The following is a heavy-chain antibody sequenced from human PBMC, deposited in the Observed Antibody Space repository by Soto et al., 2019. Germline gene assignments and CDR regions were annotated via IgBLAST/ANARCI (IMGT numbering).Heavy chain of an antibody. CDR3: ARGGDRYNFGAVD. CDR2: INAGNGNT. V-gene: IGHV1-3*01. CDR1: GYTFTSYA. D-gene: IGHD1-1*01. J-gene: IGHJ4*02. Sequence: ASVKVSCKASGYTFTSYAMHWVRQAPGQRLEWMGWINAGNGNTKYSQKFQGRVTITRDTSASTAYMELSSLRSEDTAVYYCARGGDRYNFGAVDWGQGTQVTVSS.